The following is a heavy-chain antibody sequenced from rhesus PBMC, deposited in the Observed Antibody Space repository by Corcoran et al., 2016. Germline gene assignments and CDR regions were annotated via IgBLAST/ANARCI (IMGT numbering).Heavy chain of an antibody. V-gene: IGHV3S5*01. CDR1: GFTFSSYG. CDR2: MSTGGGST. Sequence: EVQLVGSGGGLVQPGGSLRLSCASSGFTFSSYGMSWLRQAPGRGMGWVSYMSTGGGSTYYADSVKGRFTISRDNAKNTLSLQMNSLSAEDTAVYYCAKGGGEDYWGQGVLVTVSS. J-gene: IGHJ4*01. D-gene: IGHD6-25*01. CDR3: AKGGGEDY.